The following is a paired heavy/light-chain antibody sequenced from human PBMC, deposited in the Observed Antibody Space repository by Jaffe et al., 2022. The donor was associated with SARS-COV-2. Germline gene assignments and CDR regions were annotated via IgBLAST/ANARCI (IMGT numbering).Heavy chain of an antibody. CDR2: IKSDGRST. CDR3: TRGGGGLDV. Sequence: EVQLVESGGGLVQPGGSLRLSCAASGFTVSSYWMHWVRQAPGKGLVWVSCIKSDGRSTDYADSVKGRFTISRDNAKNTLYLQMNSLTTEDAAVYYCTRGGGGLDVWGQGITVTVSS. V-gene: IGHV3-74*01. CDR1: GFTVSSYW. J-gene: IGHJ6*02.
Light chain of an antibody. CDR3: CSYAGSYSV. V-gene: IGLV2-8*01. CDR2: DVN. CDR1: SSDVGGYNF. Sequence: QSALTQPPSASGSPGQSVTLSCSGTSSDVGGYNFVSWYQQHPGKVPKLLIYDVNKRPSGVPDRFSGSKSGNTASLTVSGLQVEDEADYYCCSYAGSYSVFGTGTRVTVL. J-gene: IGLJ1*01.